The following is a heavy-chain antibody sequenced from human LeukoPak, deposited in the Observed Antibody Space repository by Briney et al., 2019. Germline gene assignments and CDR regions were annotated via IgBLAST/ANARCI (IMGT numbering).Heavy chain of an antibody. J-gene: IGHJ4*02. Sequence: GGSLRLSCAASGFTVITNAMTWVRQAPGKGLEWVSALYSDGNTKYADSVQGRFTISRDNSKNTLYLEMNSLSPDDTAVYYCARGVEPLAANTLAYWGQGTLVTVSS. CDR1: GFTVITNA. D-gene: IGHD1-14*01. CDR2: LYSDGNT. CDR3: ARGVEPLAANTLAY. V-gene: IGHV3-53*01.